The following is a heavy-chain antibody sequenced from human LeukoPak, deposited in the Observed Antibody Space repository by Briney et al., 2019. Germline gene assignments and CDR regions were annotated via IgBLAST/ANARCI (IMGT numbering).Heavy chain of an antibody. J-gene: IGHJ6*02. CDR1: GGSFSGYY. Sequence: PSETLSLTCAVYGGSFSGYYWSWIRQPPGKGLEWIGEINHSGSTNYNPSLKSRVTISVDTSKNQFSLELSSVTAADTAVYYCARRVLRYFDWTDYYYGMDVWGQGTTVTVSS. CDR2: INHSGST. V-gene: IGHV4-34*01. D-gene: IGHD3-9*01. CDR3: ARRVLRYFDWTDYYYGMDV.